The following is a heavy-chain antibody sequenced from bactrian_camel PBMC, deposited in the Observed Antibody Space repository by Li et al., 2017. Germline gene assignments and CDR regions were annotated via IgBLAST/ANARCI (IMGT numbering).Heavy chain of an antibody. CDR1: GFTFDDYA. Sequence: VQLVESGGGLVQPGGSLRLSCAASGFTFDDYAMGWIRQAPGKGLEWVSAISSSGDSTNYADSVKGQFTISRDNAKNTVYLQINSLKPEDTAVYYCVVADIAGYYSDYAFFSGLTLVTGARGPGSPSP. V-gene: IGHV3-1*01. D-gene: IGHD4*01. CDR3: VVADIAGYYSDYAFFSGLTLVT. J-gene: IGHJ6*01. CDR2: ISSSGDST.